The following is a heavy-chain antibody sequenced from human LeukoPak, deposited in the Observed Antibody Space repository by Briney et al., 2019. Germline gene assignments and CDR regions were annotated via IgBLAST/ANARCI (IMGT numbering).Heavy chain of an antibody. CDR1: GFTFSSYG. CDR3: CGIAVAGIY. Sequence: GGSLRLSCIASGFTFSSYGMHWVRQAPGKGLEWVALIRFDGTNKYYADSVKGRFTISRDNSKNTLYLQMNSLRAEDTAVYYCCGIAVAGIYWGQGTLVTVSS. CDR2: IRFDGTNK. D-gene: IGHD6-19*01. V-gene: IGHV3-30*02. J-gene: IGHJ4*02.